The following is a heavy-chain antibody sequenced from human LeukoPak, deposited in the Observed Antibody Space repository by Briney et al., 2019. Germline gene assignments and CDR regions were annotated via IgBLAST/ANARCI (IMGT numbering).Heavy chain of an antibody. J-gene: IGHJ2*01. Sequence: GASLKISCKGSGYGFTSHWIGWVRQLPGKGLEWMGIIYPGNSDTRYSPSFQGQVTISADKSISTSSLQWSSLKASDTAMYYCARSSGVGSYGPSSWDFERWGRVTLVTVSS. CDR1: GYGFTSHW. V-gene: IGHV5-51*01. CDR2: IYPGNSDT. CDR3: ARSSGVGSYGPSSWDFER. D-gene: IGHD1-26*01.